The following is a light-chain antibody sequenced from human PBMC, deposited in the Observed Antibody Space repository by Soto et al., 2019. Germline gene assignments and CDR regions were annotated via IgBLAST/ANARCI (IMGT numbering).Light chain of an antibody. V-gene: IGKV1-39*01. J-gene: IGKJ4*01. CDR3: QQGYNITLT. CDR1: QSISYY. CDR2: GAS. Sequence: DIQMTQSPSSLSASVGDRVTITCRASQSISYYLNWYQKKPGKAPSLLIYGASNLQSGVPSRFTGSGSGTDFTLTITSLQTEDCATYLCQQGYNITLTFGGGTKVDIK.